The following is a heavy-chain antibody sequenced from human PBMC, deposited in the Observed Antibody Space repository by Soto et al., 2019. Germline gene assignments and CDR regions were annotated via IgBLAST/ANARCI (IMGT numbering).Heavy chain of an antibody. CDR3: SRSLTS. J-gene: IGHJ4*02. V-gene: IGHV3-7*01. Sequence: MDWVRQAPGKGLEWVANINPDGSEKHYVDSVKGRFTISRDNAKNSLYLQMSSLSAEDAGLYYCSRSLTSRGKGSRVPVSS. CDR2: INPDGSEK.